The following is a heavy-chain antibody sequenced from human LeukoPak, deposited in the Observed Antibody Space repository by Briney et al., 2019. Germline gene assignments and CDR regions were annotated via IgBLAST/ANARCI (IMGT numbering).Heavy chain of an antibody. D-gene: IGHD1-26*01. V-gene: IGHV1-2*02. CDR3: ASLGIVGATVWYFDL. CDR1: GYTFTGYY. Sequence: ASVKVSCKASGYTFTGYYMHWVRQAPGQGLEWMGWINPNSGGTNYAQKFQDRVTMTRDTSISTAYMELSRLRSDDTAVYYCASLGIVGATVWYFDLWGRGTLVTVSS. J-gene: IGHJ2*01. CDR2: INPNSGGT.